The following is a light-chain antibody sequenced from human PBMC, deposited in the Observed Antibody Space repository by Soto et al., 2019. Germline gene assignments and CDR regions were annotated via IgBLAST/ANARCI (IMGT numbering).Light chain of an antibody. CDR3: QHYVTSLTT. Sequence: EIVMTQSPATLSVSPGERATLSCRDSQSVSSAYFAWYQQTPGQAPRLLIYGASSRATGIPDRFSGRASGTDFTLTISSLEPEDFAVYYGQHYVTSLTTFGQGTKVDIK. CDR2: GAS. CDR1: QSVSSAY. V-gene: IGKV3-20*01. J-gene: IGKJ1*01.